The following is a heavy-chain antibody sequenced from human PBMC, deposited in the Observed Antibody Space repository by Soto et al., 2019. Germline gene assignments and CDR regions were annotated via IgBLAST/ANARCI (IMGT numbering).Heavy chain of an antibody. V-gene: IGHV4-4*02. Sequence: VQLQESGPGLVKPSGTLSLTCAVSGASISSGNWWSWVRQSPGKGLEWIGEIYHSGSTNHNPSLQSRVIISLDKSRNQFSLKLSSVTAADTAVYFCASHRGNTFGPYDDWGQGTQVTVSS. D-gene: IGHD3-16*01. CDR2: IYHSGST. J-gene: IGHJ4*01. CDR1: GASISSGNW. CDR3: ASHRGNTFGPYDD.